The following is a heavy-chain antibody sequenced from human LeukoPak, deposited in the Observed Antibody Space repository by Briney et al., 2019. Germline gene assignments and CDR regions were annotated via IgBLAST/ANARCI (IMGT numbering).Heavy chain of an antibody. CDR2: ISSSSSYI. J-gene: IGHJ6*02. CDR3: ARDNYGSDYYYGMDV. CDR1: GFTFSSYS. D-gene: IGHD4-11*01. Sequence: PGGSLGLSCAASGFTFSSYSMNWVRQAPGKGLEWVSSISSSSSYIYYADSVKGRFTISRDNAKNSLYLQMNSLRAEDTAVYYCARDNYGSDYYYGMDVWGQGTTVTVSS. V-gene: IGHV3-21*01.